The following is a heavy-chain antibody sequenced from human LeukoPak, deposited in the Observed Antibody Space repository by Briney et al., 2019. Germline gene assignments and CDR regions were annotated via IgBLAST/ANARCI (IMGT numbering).Heavy chain of an antibody. Sequence: GPLRLSCAASGFTFSSYAMSWVRQAPGKGLEWVSAISGSGGSTYYADSVKGRFTISRDNSKNTLYLQMNSLRAEDTAVYYCAKASTSEWELPSFDYWGQGTLVTVSS. CDR2: ISGSGGST. J-gene: IGHJ4*02. V-gene: IGHV3-23*01. CDR1: GFTFSSYA. CDR3: AKASTSEWELPSFDY. D-gene: IGHD1-26*01.